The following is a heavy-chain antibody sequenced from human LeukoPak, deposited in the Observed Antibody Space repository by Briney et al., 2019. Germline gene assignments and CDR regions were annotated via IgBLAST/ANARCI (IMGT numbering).Heavy chain of an antibody. J-gene: IGHJ4*02. CDR2: IYYSGST. CDR3: ARVSYDSSSYSTFDY. Sequence: SSETLSLTCAVYGGSFSGYYWSWIRQHPGKGLEWIGYIYYSGSTYYNPSLKSRVTISVDTSKNQFSLKLSSVTAADTAVYYCARVSYDSSSYSTFDYWGQGTLVTVSS. CDR1: GGSFSGYY. V-gene: IGHV4-31*11. D-gene: IGHD3-22*01.